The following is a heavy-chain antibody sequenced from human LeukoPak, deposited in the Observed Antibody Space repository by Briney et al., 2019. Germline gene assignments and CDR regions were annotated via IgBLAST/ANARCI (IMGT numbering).Heavy chain of an antibody. V-gene: IGHV3-21*01. CDR1: GVTFSNYS. CDR2: ISSSSSYI. J-gene: IGHJ3*02. D-gene: IGHD4/OR15-4a*01. Sequence: GGSLRLSCAASGVTFSNYSMNWVRQAPGKGLQWVSSISSSSSYIYYADSVKGRFTISRDNAKNSLYLQMNSLRAEDTAVYYCARVEKLTRAFDIWGQGTMVTVSS. CDR3: ARVEKLTRAFDI.